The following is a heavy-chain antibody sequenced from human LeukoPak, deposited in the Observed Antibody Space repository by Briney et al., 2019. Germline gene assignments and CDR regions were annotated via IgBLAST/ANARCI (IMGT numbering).Heavy chain of an antibody. CDR1: GFTSSSYA. CDR3: AKAAAAPGFDF. CDR2: VSGSGDRM. J-gene: IGHJ4*02. D-gene: IGHD6-13*01. Sequence: PGGSLRLSCAASGFTSSSYALNWVRQAPGRGLEWVATVSGSGDRMYHADSVEGRFTISRDNSKNTIYLQMNSLRAEDTALYYCAKAAAAPGFDFWGQGTLVTVSS. V-gene: IGHV3-23*01.